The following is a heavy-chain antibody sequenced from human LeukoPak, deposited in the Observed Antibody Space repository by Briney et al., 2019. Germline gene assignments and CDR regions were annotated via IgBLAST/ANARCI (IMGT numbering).Heavy chain of an antibody. CDR2: IAPNSGGT. CDR3: AREYSSSSGRLYDY. D-gene: IGHD6-6*01. CDR1: GYTFTGYH. Sequence: GASVKVSFKASGYTFTGYHMHWVRQAPGQGLEWMGWIAPNSGGTNYAQKFQGRVTMTRDTSISTAYMEVSRLRSDDTAVYYCAREYSSSSGRLYDYWGQGTLVTVSS. J-gene: IGHJ4*02. V-gene: IGHV1-2*02.